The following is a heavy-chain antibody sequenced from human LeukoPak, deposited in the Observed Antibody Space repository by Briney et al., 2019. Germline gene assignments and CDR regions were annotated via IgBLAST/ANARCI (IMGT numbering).Heavy chain of an antibody. V-gene: IGHV3-11*01. CDR2: ISSSGNIL. J-gene: IGHJ5*02. CDR1: AFTFSHYY. Sequence: PRGSLRLSSAASAFTFSHYYMSWIRQAPGKGLEWVSPISSSGNILYYVDSVKGRFTISRENAKNSLYLHMNSLRAEDTAVYYCARDRRYSGSYPLHHWGQGTLVTVSS. CDR3: ARDRRYSGSYPLHH. D-gene: IGHD1-26*01.